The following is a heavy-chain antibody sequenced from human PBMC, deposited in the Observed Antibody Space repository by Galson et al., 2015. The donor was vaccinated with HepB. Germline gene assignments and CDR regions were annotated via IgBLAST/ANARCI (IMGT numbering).Heavy chain of an antibody. CDR3: ARGGASGSYSTGYYAMDV. CDR2: ISAYNGHT. V-gene: IGHV1-18*01. J-gene: IGHJ6*02. Sequence: SVKVSCKGSGYTFTSYGISWVRQAPGQGLGWMGWISAYNGHTNYEQKLQGRVTMTTDTSTRTAYMELRSLRSDDTAVYYCARGGASGSYSTGYYAMDVWGQGTTVTVSS. D-gene: IGHD1-26*01. CDR1: GYTFTSYG.